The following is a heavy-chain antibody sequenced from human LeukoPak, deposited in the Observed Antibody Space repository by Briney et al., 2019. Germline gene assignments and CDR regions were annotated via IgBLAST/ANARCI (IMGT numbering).Heavy chain of an antibody. CDR3: AREIYGGYYYDSSGYLN. CDR2: IKQDGSEE. D-gene: IGHD3-22*01. V-gene: IGHV3-7*01. J-gene: IGHJ4*02. Sequence: PGGSLRLSCAASGFTVNNKYMTWVRQAPGKGLEWVASIKQDGSEEDYVDSVRGRFTISRDNAKKSLYLQMNSLRAEDTAVYYCAREIYGGYYYDSSGYLNWGQGTLVTVSS. CDR1: GFTVNNKY.